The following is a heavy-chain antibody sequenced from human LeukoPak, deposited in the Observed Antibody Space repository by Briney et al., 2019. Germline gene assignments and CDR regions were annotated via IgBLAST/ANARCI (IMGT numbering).Heavy chain of an antibody. CDR3: ARGRVAVAGTLVRGWFDP. CDR2: INHSGST. CDR1: GGSFSGYY. Sequence: PSETLSLTCAVYGGSFSGYYWSWIRQPPGKGLEWIGEINHSGSTNYNPSLKSRVTISVDTTKNQFSLKLSSVTAADTAVYYCARGRVAVAGTLVRGWFDPWGQGTLVTVSS. D-gene: IGHD6-19*01. J-gene: IGHJ5*02. V-gene: IGHV4-34*01.